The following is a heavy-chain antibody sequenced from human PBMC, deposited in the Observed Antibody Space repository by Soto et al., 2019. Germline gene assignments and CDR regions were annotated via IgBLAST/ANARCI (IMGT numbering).Heavy chain of an antibody. D-gene: IGHD1-26*01. J-gene: IGHJ4*02. CDR1: GFTFDTHA. V-gene: IGHV3-33*07. CDR2: IWYDGSHK. Sequence: PGGSLRLSCVASGFTFDTHAMSWVRQTPGKGLEWVAGIWYDGSHKYHADSVKGRFTISRDNSKNTLYLQMNSLRAEDTAVYYCASGGSYWVYYFDYWGQGTLVTVSS. CDR3: ASGGSYWVYYFDY.